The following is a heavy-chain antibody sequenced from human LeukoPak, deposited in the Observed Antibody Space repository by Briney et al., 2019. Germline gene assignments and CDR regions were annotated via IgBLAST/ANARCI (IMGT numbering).Heavy chain of an antibody. J-gene: IGHJ4*02. CDR2: INSDGSST. D-gene: IGHD2-21*01. V-gene: IGHV3-74*01. Sequence: GGSLRLSCAASGFTFSSYWMHWVRRAPGKGLVWVSRINSDGSSTNYADSVKGRFTISRDNAKNSLYPQMNSLRAEDTAVYYCARIYPRLAYCGGDCYSDYWGQGTLVTVSS. CDR3: ARIYPRLAYCGGDCYSDY. CDR1: GFTFSSYW.